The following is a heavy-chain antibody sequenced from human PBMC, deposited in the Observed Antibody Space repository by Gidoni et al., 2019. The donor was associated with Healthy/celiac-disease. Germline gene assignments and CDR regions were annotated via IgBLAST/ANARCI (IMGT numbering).Heavy chain of an antibody. CDR1: GFTFSSSA. V-gene: IGHV3-23*01. CDR2: IIVSGGST. J-gene: IGHJ4*02. Sequence: EVQLLESGGGLVQPGGSLRLSCAASGFTFSSSAMSWVRQGPGTGLEGVSAIIVSGGSTYYADSVKGRFTISRDNSKNTLYLQMNSLRAGDTAVDYCAKDRGTTTEVYGFFDYWGQGTLVTVSS. CDR3: AKDRGTTTEVYGFFDY. D-gene: IGHD4-4*01.